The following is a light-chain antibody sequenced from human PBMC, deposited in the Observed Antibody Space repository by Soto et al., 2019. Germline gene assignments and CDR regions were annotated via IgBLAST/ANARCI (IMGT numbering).Light chain of an antibody. CDR2: AAS. Sequence: DIQMNPSPSSLSASVGDRVTINWRASQSITRFLNLYQQKPGKAPKLLIYAASSLESGVPSRFSGSGSGTDFTLTISSLQPEDFATYYCQQNHSPPPITFGQGTRLEI. V-gene: IGKV1-39*01. CDR1: QSITRF. CDR3: QQNHSPPPIT. J-gene: IGKJ5*01.